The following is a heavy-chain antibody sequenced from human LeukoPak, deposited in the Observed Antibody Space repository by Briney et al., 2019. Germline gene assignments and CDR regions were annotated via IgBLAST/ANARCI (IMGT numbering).Heavy chain of an antibody. Sequence: SETLSLTCTVSGGSISSSSYSWSWVRQPAGKGLEWIGRIYTSGSTNYNPSLKSRVTMSVDTSKNQFSLKLSSVTAADTAVYYCAGSGIAVAGMFDYWGQGTLVTVSS. J-gene: IGHJ4*02. V-gene: IGHV4-61*02. CDR3: AGSGIAVAGMFDY. D-gene: IGHD6-19*01. CDR1: GGSISSSSYS. CDR2: IYTSGST.